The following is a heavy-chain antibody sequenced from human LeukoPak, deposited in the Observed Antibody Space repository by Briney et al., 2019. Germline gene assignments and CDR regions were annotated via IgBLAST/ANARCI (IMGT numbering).Heavy chain of an antibody. CDR2: IIPIFGTP. V-gene: IGHV1-69*06. D-gene: IGHD4-23*01. CDR3: ARVDGNYYYYMDV. J-gene: IGHJ6*03. CDR1: GGTFSSYS. Sequence: SVKVSCKASGGTFSSYSISWVRQAPGQGLEWMGGIIPIFGTPNYAQKFQGRVTITADKSTSTAYMELSSLRSEDTAVYYCARVDGNYYYYMDVWGKGTTVTISS.